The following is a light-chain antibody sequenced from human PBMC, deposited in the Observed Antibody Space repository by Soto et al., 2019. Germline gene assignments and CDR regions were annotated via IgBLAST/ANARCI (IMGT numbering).Light chain of an antibody. Sequence: EIVLTQSPGTLSLSPGERATLSCRASQSVSSTYLTWYQQKPGQAPRLLIYEASRRATGIPYRFSGSGSGTDFSLTISRLEPEDFAVYYCQHYDSLRWTFGLGTKVEIK. V-gene: IGKV3-20*01. CDR2: EAS. J-gene: IGKJ1*01. CDR1: QSVSSTY. CDR3: QHYDSLRWT.